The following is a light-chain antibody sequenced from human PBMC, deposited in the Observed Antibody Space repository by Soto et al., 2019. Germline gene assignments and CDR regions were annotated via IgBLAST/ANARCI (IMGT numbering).Light chain of an antibody. CDR3: SSYTSTDGWV. V-gene: IGLV2-14*01. CDR1: SSDVGRYPY. J-gene: IGLJ3*02. Sequence: QSVLTQPASVSGSPGQSITISCTGTSSDVGRYPYVSWYQQHPGNGPKLIIYDVSDRPSGVSNRFSGSKSDNTAALTISGLQAEDGADYYCSSYTSTDGWVFGGGTKLTVL. CDR2: DVS.